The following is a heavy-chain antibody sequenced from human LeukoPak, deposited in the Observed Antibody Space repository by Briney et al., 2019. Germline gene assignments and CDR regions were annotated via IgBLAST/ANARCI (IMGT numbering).Heavy chain of an antibody. D-gene: IGHD2-21*01. CDR1: GGSIRSYY. CDR3: ARQRRGLAHTYYFDY. CDR2: IYYSGST. J-gene: IGHJ4*02. V-gene: IGHV4-39*01. Sequence: SETLSLTCTVSGGSIRSYYGSWIRQPPGKGLEWIGSIYYSGSTYYNPSLKSRVTISVDTSKNQFSLKLSSVTAADTAVYYCARQRRGLAHTYYFDYWGQGTLVTVSS.